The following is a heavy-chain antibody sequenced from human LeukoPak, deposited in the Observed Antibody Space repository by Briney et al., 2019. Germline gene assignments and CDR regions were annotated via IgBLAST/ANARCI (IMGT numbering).Heavy chain of an antibody. Sequence: GGSLRLSCAASGFTFSNYAMNWVRQAPGKGLECVSFISTSGDFTYYAASVKGRFTVSRDNSKNTLYLQMNSLRADDMAVYYCAGCSGGSCYSRGKYGVDVWGQGTTVIVSS. CDR2: ISTSGDFT. J-gene: IGHJ6*02. CDR1: GFTFSNYA. CDR3: AGCSGGSCYSRGKYGVDV. D-gene: IGHD2-15*01. V-gene: IGHV3-23*01.